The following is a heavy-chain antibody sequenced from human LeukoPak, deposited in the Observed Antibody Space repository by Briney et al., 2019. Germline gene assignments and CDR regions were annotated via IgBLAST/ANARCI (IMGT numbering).Heavy chain of an antibody. J-gene: IGHJ4*02. V-gene: IGHV4-34*01. CDR3: ARMTTGHDY. Sequence: SETLSLTCTVSGGSISSYYWSWIRQPAGKGLEWIGEVNHSGYTNMNPSLKSRVTISVDTSKNQFSLMMTSVTAADTAVYFCARMTTGHDYWGQGILVTVSS. D-gene: IGHD4-17*01. CDR2: VNHSGYT. CDR1: GGSISSYY.